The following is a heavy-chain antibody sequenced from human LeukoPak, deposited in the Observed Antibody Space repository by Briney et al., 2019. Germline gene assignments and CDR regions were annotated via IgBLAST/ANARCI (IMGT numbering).Heavy chain of an antibody. J-gene: IGHJ3*01. CDR3: AKHDHHRSSDSIDG. CDR2: ISSHGSII. V-gene: IGHV3-48*03. D-gene: IGHD1-26*01. CDR1: GFTHGRRE. Sequence: GGSHTLSRGACGFTHGRREVRGVSQAPAKGLEGVSYISSHGSIIYYADSVKGRFTISRDSAKNSVHLQMNSQGGEDAGVYYCAKHDHHRSSDSIDGCGQGTMVTVSS.